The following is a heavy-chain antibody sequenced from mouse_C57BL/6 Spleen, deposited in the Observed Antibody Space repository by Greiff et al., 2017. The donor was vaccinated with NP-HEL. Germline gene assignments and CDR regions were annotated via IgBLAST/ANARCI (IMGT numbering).Heavy chain of an antibody. J-gene: IGHJ2*01. D-gene: IGHD2-2*01. Sequence: QVQLQQSGPELVKPGASVKISCKASGYAFSSSWMNWVKQRPGKGLEWIGRIYPGDGDTNYNGKFKGKATLTADKSSGTAYMQLSSLTSEDSAVYFCARERGYLYYFDYWGQGTTLTVSS. CDR2: IYPGDGDT. CDR3: ARERGYLYYFDY. CDR1: GYAFSSSW. V-gene: IGHV1-82*01.